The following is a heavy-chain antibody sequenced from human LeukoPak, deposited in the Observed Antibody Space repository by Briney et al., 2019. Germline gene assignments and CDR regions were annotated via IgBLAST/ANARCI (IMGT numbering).Heavy chain of an antibody. V-gene: IGHV1-18*01. D-gene: IGHD4-11*01. CDR3: ASAYSNYIYYFDY. CDR2: ISAYNGNT. CDR1: GYTFTSYG. Sequence: AASVKVSCKASGYTFTSYGISWVRQAPGQGLEWMGWISAYNGNTNYAQKFQGRVTITADESTSTAYMELSSLRSEDTAVYYCASAYSNYIYYFDYWGQGTLVTVSS. J-gene: IGHJ4*02.